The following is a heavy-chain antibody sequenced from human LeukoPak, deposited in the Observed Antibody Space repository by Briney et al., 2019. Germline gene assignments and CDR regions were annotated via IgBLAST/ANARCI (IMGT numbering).Heavy chain of an antibody. Sequence: KPSETLSLTCAVYGGSFSGYYWSWIRQPPGKGLEWIGEINHSGSTNYNPSLKSRVTISVDTSKNQFSLKLSSVTAADTAVYYCARYSSTDWYFDLWGRGTLVTVSS. D-gene: IGHD4-17*01. V-gene: IGHV4-34*01. CDR3: ARYSSTDWYFDL. CDR1: GGSFSGYY. CDR2: INHSGST. J-gene: IGHJ2*01.